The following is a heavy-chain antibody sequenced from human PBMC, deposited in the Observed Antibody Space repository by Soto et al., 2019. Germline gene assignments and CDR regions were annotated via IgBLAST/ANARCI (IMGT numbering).Heavy chain of an antibody. CDR2: INARNGNT. CDR3: ASTYYYGSAIRLEYFQH. CDR1: LYTFTSYA. D-gene: IGHD3-10*01. Sequence: ASVKVSCKASLYTFTSYAMHWVRQAPGERRECIGWINARNGNTKYSQKFQGRDTITKNTSASTAYMELSSLRSEDTAVYYCASTYYYGSAIRLEYFQHWGQGSLVTVSS. J-gene: IGHJ1*01. V-gene: IGHV1-3*01.